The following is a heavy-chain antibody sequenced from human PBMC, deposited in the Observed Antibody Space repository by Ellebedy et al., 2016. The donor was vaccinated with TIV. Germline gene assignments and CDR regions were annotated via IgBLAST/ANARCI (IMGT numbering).Heavy chain of an antibody. CDR1: GFTFSSYS. J-gene: IGHJ6*02. V-gene: IGHV3-48*04. Sequence: GESLKISCAASGFTFSSYSMNWVRQAPGKGLEWVSYISSSSSTIYYADSVKGRFTISRDNAKNSLYLQMNSLRAEDTAVYYCARDLGYDFWSGFDGGMDVWGQGSTVTVSS. CDR2: ISSSSSTI. D-gene: IGHD3-3*01. CDR3: ARDLGYDFWSGFDGGMDV.